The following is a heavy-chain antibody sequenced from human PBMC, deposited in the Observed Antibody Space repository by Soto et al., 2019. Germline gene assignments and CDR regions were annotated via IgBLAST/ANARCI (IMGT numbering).Heavy chain of an antibody. CDR3: ARDRGSYALDH. CDR1: GYTFTSYG. J-gene: IGHJ4*02. CDR2: ISANNGNT. D-gene: IGHD1-26*01. V-gene: IGHV1-18*01. Sequence: QVQLVQSGAEVKKPGASVKVSCKASGYTFTSYGISWVRQAPGQGLEWMGWISANNGNTNYAQKLQGRVTMTTDTSTSPAYMERRRLRSDDTAVYYCARDRGSYALDHWGQGTLVTVSS.